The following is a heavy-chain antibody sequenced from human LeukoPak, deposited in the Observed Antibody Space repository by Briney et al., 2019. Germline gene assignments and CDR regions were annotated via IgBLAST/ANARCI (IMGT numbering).Heavy chain of an antibody. CDR3: AREIAAYDSSGYYNLGY. CDR2: IYSGGST. D-gene: IGHD3-22*01. J-gene: IGHJ4*02. CDR1: GFTVSSNY. Sequence: GGSLRLSCAASGFTVSSNYMSWVRQAPGKGLEWVSVIYSGGSTYYADSVKGRFTISRDNSKNTLYLQMNSLRAEDTALYYCAREIAAYDSSGYYNLGYWGQGTLVTVSS. V-gene: IGHV3-53*01.